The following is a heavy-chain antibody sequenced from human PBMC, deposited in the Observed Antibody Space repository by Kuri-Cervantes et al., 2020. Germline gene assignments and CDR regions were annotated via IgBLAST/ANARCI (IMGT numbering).Heavy chain of an antibody. D-gene: IGHD1-26*01. CDR2: ISWNSGSI. Sequence: GGSLRLSCAASGFTFDDYAMHWVRQAPGKGLEWVSGISWNSGSIGYADSVKGRFTISRDNAKNSLYLQMNSLRAEDTAVYYCAREERVATTLWGNYYYGMDVWGQGTTVTVSS. CDR3: AREERVATTLWGNYYYGMDV. J-gene: IGHJ6*02. V-gene: IGHV3-9*01. CDR1: GFTFDDYA.